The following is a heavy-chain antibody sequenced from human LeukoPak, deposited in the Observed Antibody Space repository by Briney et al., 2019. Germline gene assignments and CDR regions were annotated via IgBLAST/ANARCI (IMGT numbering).Heavy chain of an antibody. CDR1: GFTFSTNW. Sequence: GGSLRLSCAASGFTFSTNWMSWIRQTPGKGLEWVANISPDGNHKYYVDSVKGRFTISRDNAKKSLFLQLNSLRADDTAMYYCARDYNWGWDYWGQGALVSVSS. CDR2: ISPDGNHK. J-gene: IGHJ4*02. D-gene: IGHD7-27*01. V-gene: IGHV3-7*01. CDR3: ARDYNWGWDY.